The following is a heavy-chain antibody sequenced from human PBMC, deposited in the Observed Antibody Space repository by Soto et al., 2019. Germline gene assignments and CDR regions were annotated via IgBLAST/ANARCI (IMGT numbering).Heavy chain of an antibody. CDR3: ARDRNIEVAGAQPLLP. D-gene: IGHD6-19*01. J-gene: IGHJ4*02. CDR1: GYTFSSYG. V-gene: IGHV1-18*01. CDR2: ISVNNGNT. Sequence: QVQLVQSGAEVKKPGASVKVSCKTSGYTFSSYGVGWVRQAPGQGLEWMGWISVNNGNTKYAQKVQGRFTMTTDTSTSTAYMELRSLRSDDTAVYYCARDRNIEVAGAQPLLPWGQGTLVTVSS.